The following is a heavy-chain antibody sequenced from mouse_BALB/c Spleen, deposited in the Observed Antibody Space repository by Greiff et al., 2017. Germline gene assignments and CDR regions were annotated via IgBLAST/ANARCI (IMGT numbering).Heavy chain of an antibody. D-gene: IGHD2-10*02. CDR3: ARGVWYFDY. V-gene: IGHV3-2*02. J-gene: IGHJ2*01. CDR2: ISYSGST. Sequence: EVKLQESGPGLVKPSQSLSLTCTVTGYSITSDYAWNWIRQFPGNKLEWMGYISYSGSTSYNPSLKSRISITRDTSKNQFFLQLNSVTTEDTATYYCARGVWYFDYWGQGTTLTVSS. CDR1: GYSITSDYA.